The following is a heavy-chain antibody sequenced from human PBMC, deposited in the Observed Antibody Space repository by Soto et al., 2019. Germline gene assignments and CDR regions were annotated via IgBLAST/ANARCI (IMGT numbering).Heavy chain of an antibody. CDR1: GGTFSSYA. CDR3: ARGYGSGSYSPPQYYYDGMDV. D-gene: IGHD3-10*01. CDR2: IIPIFGTA. J-gene: IGHJ6*01. V-gene: IGHV1-69*01. Sequence: QVQLVQSGAEVKKPGSSVKVSCKASGGTFSSYAISWVRQAPGQGLEWTGGIIPIFGTANYAQKSQGRVTITADESTNTAYRELSSLRSEDTAVYYCARGYGSGSYSPPQYYYDGMDVWGQGTTVTVSS.